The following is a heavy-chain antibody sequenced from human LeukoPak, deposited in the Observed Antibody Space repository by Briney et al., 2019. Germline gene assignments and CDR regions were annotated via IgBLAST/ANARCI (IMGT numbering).Heavy chain of an antibody. CDR3: ARVLDGYNSKPLDY. CDR2: TYYRSKWYN. Sequence: SQTLSLTCAISGDSVSTNSVAWNWIRQSPSRGLEWLGRTYYRSKWYNDYAGSVKSRITINPDTSKNQFSLQLKSVTPEDTAVYYCARVLDGYNSKPLDYWGQGTLVTVSS. J-gene: IGHJ4*02. V-gene: IGHV6-1*01. CDR1: GDSVSTNSVA. D-gene: IGHD5-24*01.